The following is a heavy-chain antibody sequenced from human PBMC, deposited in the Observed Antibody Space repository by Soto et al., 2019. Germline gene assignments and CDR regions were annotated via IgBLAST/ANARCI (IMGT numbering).Heavy chain of an antibody. V-gene: IGHV4-31*03. D-gene: IGHD5-12*01. Sequence: QVQLHESGPGLVKPSQTLSLTCSVSGGSISSGGYYWTWIRQRPGKGLEYIGYIAYSGTFYNPSLERRVTISLDSSKNHFSLKVTSLTAADTAVFYCARGRLGGDDTRVGGYALDFWGQGTTVTVSS. CDR2: IAYSGT. CDR3: ARGRLGGDDTRVGGYALDF. CDR1: GGSISSGGYY. J-gene: IGHJ3*01.